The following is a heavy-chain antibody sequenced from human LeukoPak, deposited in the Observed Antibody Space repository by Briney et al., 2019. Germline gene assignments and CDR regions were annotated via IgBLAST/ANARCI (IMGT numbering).Heavy chain of an antibody. Sequence: PGGSLRLSCAASGFTFSSYNMNWVRQAPGKGLEWVSSISSTSSNIYYADSLKGRFTISRDNAKQSLYLQMNSLRAEDTAVYYCARVTLTGYYAFDYWGQGTLVTVSS. J-gene: IGHJ4*02. V-gene: IGHV3-21*01. D-gene: IGHD3-9*01. CDR1: GFTFSSYN. CDR3: ARVTLTGYYAFDY. CDR2: ISSTSSNI.